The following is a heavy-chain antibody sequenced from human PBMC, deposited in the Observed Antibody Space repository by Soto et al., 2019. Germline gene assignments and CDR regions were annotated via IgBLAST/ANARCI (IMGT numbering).Heavy chain of an antibody. CDR3: ARGGYSGYYYY. J-gene: IGHJ4*02. Sequence: QVQLQESGPGLVKPSETLSLTCTVSGGSVSSGSYYWSWIRQPPGKGLEWIGYIYYSGSTNYNPPLKSRVTISVDTSKNQFSLKLSSVTAADTAVYYCARGGYSGYYYYWGQGTLVTVSS. D-gene: IGHD3-3*01. CDR1: GGSVSSGSYY. CDR2: IYYSGST. V-gene: IGHV4-61*01.